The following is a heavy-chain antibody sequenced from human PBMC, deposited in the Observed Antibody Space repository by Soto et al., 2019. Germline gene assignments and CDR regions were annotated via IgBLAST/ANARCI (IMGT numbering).Heavy chain of an antibody. J-gene: IGHJ6*02. V-gene: IGHV1-18*01. CDR3: ARGGKYCTNGVRSFYGMDV. D-gene: IGHD2-8*01. CDR2: ISAYNGNT. Sequence: QVQLVQSGAEVEKPGASVKVSCKASGYTFSSYGTSWVRQAPGQGLEWMGWISAYNGNTNYAQKFQGRVTMTTDTSTSTAYMELRSLRSDDTAVYYCARGGKYCTNGVRSFYGMDVWGQGTTVTVSS. CDR1: GYTFSSYG.